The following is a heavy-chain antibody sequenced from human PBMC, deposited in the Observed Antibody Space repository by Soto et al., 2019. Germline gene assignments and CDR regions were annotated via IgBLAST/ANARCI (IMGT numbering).Heavy chain of an antibody. Sequence: SETLSLTCAVYGGSFSGYYWSWIRQPPGKGLEWIGEINHSGSTNYNPSLKSRVTISVDTSKNQFSLKLSSVTAADTAVYYCASVCIRCFSSLFDYWGQGTLVTVSS. D-gene: IGHD2-21*02. CDR3: ASVCIRCFSSLFDY. J-gene: IGHJ4*02. CDR2: INHSGST. CDR1: GGSFSGYY. V-gene: IGHV4-34*01.